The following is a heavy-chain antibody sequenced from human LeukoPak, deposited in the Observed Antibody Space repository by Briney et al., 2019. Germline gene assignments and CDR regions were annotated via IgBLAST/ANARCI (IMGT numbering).Heavy chain of an antibody. CDR1: GDSVSRKSVA. J-gene: IGHJ5*02. CDR2: TYYRSKWYN. Sequence: SQTLSLTCAISGDSVSRKSVAWNWIRQSPSRCLEWLGRTYYRSKWYNDYAVSVKSRISISPDTSKNQFSLQLNSVTPEDTAVYYCARQTWIQMINWFDPWGQGTLVTVSS. V-gene: IGHV6-1*01. D-gene: IGHD5-18*01. CDR3: ARQTWIQMINWFDP.